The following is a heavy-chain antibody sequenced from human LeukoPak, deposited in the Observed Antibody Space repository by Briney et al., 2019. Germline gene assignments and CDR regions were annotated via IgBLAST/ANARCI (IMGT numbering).Heavy chain of an antibody. CDR3: ARRVHSGGWRGAFDI. Sequence: GESLKISCKGSGYSFANYWISWVRQMPGKGLEWMGIIYPGDSETRYSPSFQGQVTISADKSISTAYLQWSSLKASDTAMYYCARRVHSGGWRGAFDIWGQGTMVTVSS. V-gene: IGHV5-51*01. J-gene: IGHJ3*02. D-gene: IGHD6-19*01. CDR1: GYSFANYW. CDR2: IYPGDSET.